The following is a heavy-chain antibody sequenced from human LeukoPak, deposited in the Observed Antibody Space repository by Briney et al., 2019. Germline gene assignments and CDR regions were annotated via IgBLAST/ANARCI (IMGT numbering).Heavy chain of an antibody. D-gene: IGHD6-19*01. CDR3: ATEFYSNGCNF. CDR2: IKCRTDGGTT. CDR1: GFTFSSAW. J-gene: IGHJ4*02. Sequence: PGGSLRLSYPGSGFTFSSAWMTWVRQIRGKGLEWVGHIKCRTDGGTTDYAAPVKGRFTISRDDSKNTVYLHMNSLKTEDSAVYFCATEFYSNGCNFWGQGTLVIVSS. V-gene: IGHV3-15*01.